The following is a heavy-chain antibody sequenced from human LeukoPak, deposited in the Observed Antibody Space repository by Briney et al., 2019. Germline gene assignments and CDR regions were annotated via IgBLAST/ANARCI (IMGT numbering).Heavy chain of an antibody. D-gene: IGHD3-16*01. J-gene: IGHJ4*02. V-gene: IGHV4-59*08. Sequence: SETLSLTCTVSGGSISSYYWSWIRQPPGKGLEWIGYIYNIGSSNYNPSLKSRVTISVNTSKNQFSLKLSSVTAADTAVYYCARHDIRNDYLFYFDYWGQGTLVTVSP. CDR1: GGSISSYY. CDR3: ARHDIRNDYLFYFDY. CDR2: IYNIGSS.